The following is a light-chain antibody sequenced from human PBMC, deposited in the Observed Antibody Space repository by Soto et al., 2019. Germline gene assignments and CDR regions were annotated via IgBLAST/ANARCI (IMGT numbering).Light chain of an antibody. CDR1: SSSIGARYD. J-gene: IGLJ1*01. CDR3: QSYDSSLNIYD. CDR2: DNS. Sequence: QSVLTQPPSVSGAPGQRVTISCTGSSSSIGARYDVHWYQRLPGRAPKLLIYDNSHRPSGVPDRFSGSKSVTSASLAITGLLAEDEADYFCQSYDSSLNIYDFGTGTKVTVL. V-gene: IGLV1-40*01.